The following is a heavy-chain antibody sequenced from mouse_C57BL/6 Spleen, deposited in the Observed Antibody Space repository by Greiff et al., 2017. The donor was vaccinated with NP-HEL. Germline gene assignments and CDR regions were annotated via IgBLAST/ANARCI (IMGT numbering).Heavy chain of an antibody. CDR3: ARDYGSSYGFAY. D-gene: IGHD1-1*01. Sequence: VQLKESGPELVKPGASVKISCKASGYSFTGYYMNWVKQSPEKSLEWIGEINPSTGGTTYNQKFKAKATLTVDKSSSTAYMQLKNLTSEDSAVYYCARDYGSSYGFAYWGQGTLVTVSA. J-gene: IGHJ3*01. V-gene: IGHV1-42*01. CDR1: GYSFTGYY. CDR2: INPSTGGT.